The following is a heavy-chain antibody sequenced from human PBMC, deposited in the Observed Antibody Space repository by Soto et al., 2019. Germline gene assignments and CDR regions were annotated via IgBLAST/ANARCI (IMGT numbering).Heavy chain of an antibody. Sequence: KQSQTLSLTCAVYGGSFSGYYWSWIRQPPGKGLEWIGEINHSGSTNYNPSLKSRVTISVDTSKNQFSLKLSSVTAADTAVYYCASSPKAEYFDLWGRGTLVTVSS. CDR3: ASSPKAEYFDL. CDR1: GGSFSGYY. J-gene: IGHJ2*01. CDR2: INHSGST. V-gene: IGHV4-34*01.